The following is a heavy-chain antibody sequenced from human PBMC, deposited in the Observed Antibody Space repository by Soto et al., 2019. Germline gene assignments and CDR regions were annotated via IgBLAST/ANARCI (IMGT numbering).Heavy chain of an antibody. CDR2: IIPIFGTA. CDR1: GGTFSSYA. D-gene: IGHD3-22*01. J-gene: IGHJ4*02. Sequence: QVQLVQSGAEVKKPGSSVKVSCKASGGTFSSYAISWVRQAPGQGLEWMGGIIPIFGTANSAQKFQGRVTITADESPSTAYMELSSLRSEDTAVYYCARSGSRYYYDSSGYQFDYWGQGTLVTVSS. V-gene: IGHV1-69*01. CDR3: ARSGSRYYYDSSGYQFDY.